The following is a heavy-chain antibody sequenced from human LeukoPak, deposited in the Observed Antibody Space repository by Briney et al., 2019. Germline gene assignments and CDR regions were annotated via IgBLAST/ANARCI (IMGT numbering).Heavy chain of an antibody. CDR3: AGAIVVVPAASLDY. Sequence: PGRSLRLSCAASGFTFSSYAMHWVRQAPGKGLEWVAVISYDGSNKYYADSVKGRFTISRDNSKNTLHLQMNSLRAEDTAVYYCAGAIVVVPAASLDYWGQGTLVTVPS. D-gene: IGHD2-2*01. CDR1: GFTFSSYA. V-gene: IGHV3-30-3*01. CDR2: ISYDGSNK. J-gene: IGHJ4*02.